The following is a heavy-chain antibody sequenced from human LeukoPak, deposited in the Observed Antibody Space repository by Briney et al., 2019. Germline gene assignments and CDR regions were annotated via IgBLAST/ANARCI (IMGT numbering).Heavy chain of an antibody. CDR1: GFTVRGSS. V-gene: IGHV3-73*01. Sequence: GSLRLSCAASGFTVRGSSLHWVRQASGKGLEWVGRVRSKADYYATAYSASVQGRFTVSRDDSTNTAYLQMNSLKPEDTAIYYCATLDWGSSPNWGQGSRVTVSS. J-gene: IGHJ4*02. CDR3: ATLDWGSSPN. D-gene: IGHD3-9*01. CDR2: VRSKADYYAT.